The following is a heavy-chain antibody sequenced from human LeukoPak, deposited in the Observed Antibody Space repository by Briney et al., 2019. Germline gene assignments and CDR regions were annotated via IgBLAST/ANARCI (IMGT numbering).Heavy chain of an antibody. Sequence: GASVEVSCKASGYTFTSYDINWVRQATGQGLEWMGWMNPNSGNAGSAQKFQDRVTMTRSTSTSTAYMELSSLTSEDTAVYYCARWGGIHLDTDFDYWGQGTLVTVSS. CDR2: MNPNSGNA. CDR3: ARWGGIHLDTDFDY. V-gene: IGHV1-8*01. CDR1: GYTFTSYD. J-gene: IGHJ4*02. D-gene: IGHD1-1*01.